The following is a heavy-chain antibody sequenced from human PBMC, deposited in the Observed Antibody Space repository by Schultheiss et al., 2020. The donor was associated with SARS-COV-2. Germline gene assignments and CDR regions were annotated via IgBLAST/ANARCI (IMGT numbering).Heavy chain of an antibody. Sequence: SETLSLTCTVSGGSISSSSYYWGWIRQPPGKRLEWIGHISYSGSTNYNPSLRSRVTISVDTSKNQFSLKLNSVTAADTAVYYCARDYGDGYGMDVWGQGTTVTVSS. CDR3: ARDYGDGYGMDV. D-gene: IGHD4-17*01. CDR2: ISYSGST. CDR1: GGSISSSSYY. J-gene: IGHJ6*02. V-gene: IGHV4-61*05.